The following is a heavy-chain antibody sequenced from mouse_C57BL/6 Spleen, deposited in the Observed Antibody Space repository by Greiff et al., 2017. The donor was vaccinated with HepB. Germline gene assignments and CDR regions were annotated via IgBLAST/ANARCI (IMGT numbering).Heavy chain of an antibody. J-gene: IGHJ2*01. CDR3: ARNSITTVPGFDY. CDR1: GFSFTSYG. V-gene: IGHV2-2*01. D-gene: IGHD1-1*01. CDR2: IWSGGST. Sequence: VQRVESGPGLVQPSQSLSITCTVSGFSFTSYGVHWVRQSPGKGLEWLGVIWSGGSTDYNAAFISRLSISKDNSKSQVFFKMNSLQADDTAIYYCARNSITTVPGFDYWGQGTTLTVSS.